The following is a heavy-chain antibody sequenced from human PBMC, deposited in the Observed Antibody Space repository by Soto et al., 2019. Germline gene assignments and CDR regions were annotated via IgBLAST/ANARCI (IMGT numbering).Heavy chain of an antibody. D-gene: IGHD3-10*01. CDR3: ATDPGLWFGEFTDY. CDR1: GYTLTELS. Sequence: ASVKVSCKVSGYTLTELSMHWVRQAPGKGLEWMGGFDPEDGETIYAQKFQGRVTMTEDTSTDTAYMELSSLRSEDTAVYYCATDPGLWFGEFTDYWGQGTLVTVSS. CDR2: FDPEDGET. J-gene: IGHJ4*02. V-gene: IGHV1-24*01.